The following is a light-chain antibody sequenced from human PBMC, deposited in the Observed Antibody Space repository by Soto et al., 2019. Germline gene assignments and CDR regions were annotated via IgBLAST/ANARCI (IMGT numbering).Light chain of an antibody. J-gene: IGKJ4*01. V-gene: IGKV1-8*01. CDR3: QQYYSYPQVT. Sequence: AIRITQSPSSFSASTGDRVTITCRASQGISSYLAWYQQKPGKAPKLLIYAASTLQSGVPSRFSGSGSGTDFTLTISCLQSEDFATYYCQQYYSYPQVTLGGGTKVDIK. CDR1: QGISSY. CDR2: AAS.